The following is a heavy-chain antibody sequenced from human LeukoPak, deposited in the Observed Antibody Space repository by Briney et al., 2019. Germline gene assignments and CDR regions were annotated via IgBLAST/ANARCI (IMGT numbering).Heavy chain of an antibody. CDR1: GFTFSSYS. CDR3: ARDPGASSLLFDY. J-gene: IGHJ4*02. D-gene: IGHD6-13*01. CDR2: ISSSSTI. Sequence: PGGSQRLSCAASGFTFSSYSMNWVRQAPGKGLEWVSYISSSSTIYYADSVKGRFTISRDNAKNSLYLQMNSLRAEDTAVYYCARDPGASSLLFDYWGQGTLVTVSS. V-gene: IGHV3-48*04.